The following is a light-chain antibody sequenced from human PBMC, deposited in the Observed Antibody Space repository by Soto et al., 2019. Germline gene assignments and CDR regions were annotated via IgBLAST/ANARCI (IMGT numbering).Light chain of an antibody. CDR1: SSNIGSNY. V-gene: IGLV1-47*01. J-gene: IGLJ2*01. CDR3: AAWDDSLSVV. Sequence: QSVLTQPPSASGTPGQRVTISCFGSSSNIGSNYVYWYQQLPGTAPKLLIYRNNQRPSGVPDRFSGSKSGTSASLAISGLRSEDGADYYCAAWDDSLSVVFGGGTKLTVL. CDR2: RNN.